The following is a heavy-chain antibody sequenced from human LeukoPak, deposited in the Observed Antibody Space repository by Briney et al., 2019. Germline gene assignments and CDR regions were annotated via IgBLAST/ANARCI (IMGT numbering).Heavy chain of an antibody. Sequence: SETLSLTCAVYGGSFRGYYWSWIRQPPGKGLGWVGEINHSGSTNYNPSLKSRVTISVDPSNSQFSLKLSSVTAADTAVYYCARRSHDYGAPFDYWGQGTLVTVSS. V-gene: IGHV4-34*01. CDR2: INHSGST. CDR3: ARRSHDYGAPFDY. CDR1: GGSFRGYY. D-gene: IGHD4-17*01. J-gene: IGHJ4*02.